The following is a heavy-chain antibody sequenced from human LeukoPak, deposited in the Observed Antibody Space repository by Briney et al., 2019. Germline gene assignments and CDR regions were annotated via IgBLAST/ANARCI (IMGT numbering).Heavy chain of an antibody. D-gene: IGHD3-22*01. V-gene: IGHV3-23*01. CDR1: GFTFNNYA. CDR3: AKDGYYDSGGYFSF. Sequence: GGSLRLSCAASGFTFNNYAMSWVRQAPGKGLEWVSAISGSGDSTYYADSVKGRFTISRDNSKNTLFLQMNSLRAEDAAVYYCAKDGYYDSGGYFSFWGQGTLVTVSS. J-gene: IGHJ4*02. CDR2: ISGSGDST.